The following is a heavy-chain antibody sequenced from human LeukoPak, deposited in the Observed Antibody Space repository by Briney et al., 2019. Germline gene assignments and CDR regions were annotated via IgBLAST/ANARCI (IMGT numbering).Heavy chain of an antibody. V-gene: IGHV1-46*01. CDR3: ARGDIVVVPAADYYYYGMDV. D-gene: IGHD2-2*01. Sequence: ASVKVSCKASGYTFTSYYMHWVRQAPGQGLEWMGIINPSGGSTSYAQKFQGRVTMTRDTSTSTVYMELSSLRSEDTAVYYCARGDIVVVPAADYYYYGMDVWGQGTTVTVS. CDR2: INPSGGST. CDR1: GYTFTSYY. J-gene: IGHJ6*02.